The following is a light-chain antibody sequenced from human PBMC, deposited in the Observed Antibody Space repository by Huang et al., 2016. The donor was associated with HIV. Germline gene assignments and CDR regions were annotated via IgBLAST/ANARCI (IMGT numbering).Light chain of an antibody. Sequence: EIVLTQSPATLSLSPGERATLSCRASQSVSSSLAWYQQKPGQAPRLLIYDVSKRATGIPGRFSGSGSGTDFTLTISSLEPEDFAIYYCQQRSNWPPSITFGQGTRLEIK. CDR1: QSVSSS. V-gene: IGKV3-11*01. CDR3: QQRSNWPPSIT. J-gene: IGKJ5*01. CDR2: DVS.